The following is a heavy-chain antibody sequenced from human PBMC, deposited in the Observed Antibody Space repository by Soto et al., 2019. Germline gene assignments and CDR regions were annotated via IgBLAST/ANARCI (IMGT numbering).Heavy chain of an antibody. CDR3: ARQPLRAVGWFDP. Sequence: QLQLQESGPGLVKPSETLSLTCTVSGGSISSSSYYWGWIRQPPGKGLEWIGSIYYSGSTYYNPSLKSRVTISVDTSKNQFSLKLSSVTAADTAVYYCARQPLRAVGWFDPWGQGTLVTVSS. J-gene: IGHJ5*02. CDR1: GGSISSSSYY. D-gene: IGHD2-15*01. CDR2: IYYSGST. V-gene: IGHV4-39*01.